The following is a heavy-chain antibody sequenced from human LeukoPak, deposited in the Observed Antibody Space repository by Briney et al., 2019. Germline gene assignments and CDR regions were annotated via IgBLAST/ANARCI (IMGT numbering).Heavy chain of an antibody. CDR1: GFTFSHYN. V-gene: IGHV3-21*01. CDR2: ISGSRNYI. CDR3: ARDSSGYFDFDY. D-gene: IGHD3-22*01. Sequence: GGSLRLSCAASGFTFSHYNMNWVRQAPGKGLEGVSSISGSRNYIYYADSVKGRFTISRGNAKNSLYVQMTSLRAEDTAVYYCARDSSGYFDFDYWGQGTLVTVSS. J-gene: IGHJ4*02.